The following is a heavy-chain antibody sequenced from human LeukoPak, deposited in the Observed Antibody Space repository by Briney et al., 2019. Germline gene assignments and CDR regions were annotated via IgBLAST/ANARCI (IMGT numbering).Heavy chain of an antibody. CDR3: AKGPSRFLEWLSFDY. Sequence: GGSLRLSCAASGFTFSRSGMHWVRQAPGKGLEWVTFIRYDGSNKYYADSVKGRFTISRDNSKNTLYLQMNSLRAEDTAVYYCAKGPSRFLEWLSFDYWGQGSLVTVSS. V-gene: IGHV3-30*02. J-gene: IGHJ4*02. D-gene: IGHD3-3*01. CDR1: GFTFSRSG. CDR2: IRYDGSNK.